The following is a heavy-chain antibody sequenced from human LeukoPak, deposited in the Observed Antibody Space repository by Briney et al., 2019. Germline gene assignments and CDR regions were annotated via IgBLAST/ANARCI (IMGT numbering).Heavy chain of an antibody. V-gene: IGHV1-18*01. D-gene: IGHD2-15*01. CDR2: ISAYNGNT. J-gene: IGHJ6*03. Sequence: ASVKVSRKASGYTFTSYGISWVRQAPGQGLEWMGWISAYNGNTNYAQKLQGRVTMTTDTSTSTAYMELRSLRSDDTAVYYCARDRSYPPQLLRDYYYYMDVWGKGTTVTVPS. CDR3: ARDRSYPPQLLRDYYYYMDV. CDR1: GYTFTSYG.